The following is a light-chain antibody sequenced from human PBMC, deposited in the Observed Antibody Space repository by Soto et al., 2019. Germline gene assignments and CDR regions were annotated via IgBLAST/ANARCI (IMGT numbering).Light chain of an antibody. Sequence: QSVLTQPASVSGSPGQSITISCTTSSSDVGDYNHVSWYQQHPGKAPKLMIYDVCHRPSGVSNRFSGSKSGNTASLTISGLQTEDEADYYCSSYTTSNTLFGGGTKLTVL. CDR2: DVC. CDR1: SSDVGDYNH. J-gene: IGLJ2*01. CDR3: SSYTTSNTL. V-gene: IGLV2-14*03.